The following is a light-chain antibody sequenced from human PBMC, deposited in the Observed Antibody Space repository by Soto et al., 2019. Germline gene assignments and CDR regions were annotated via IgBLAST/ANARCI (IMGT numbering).Light chain of an antibody. V-gene: IGKV4-1*01. CDR2: WAS. Sequence: DIVMTQSPDSLAVSLGARATINCKSSQSVLYSSNNKNYLAWYQQKPGQPPKLLIYWASTRESGVPDRFSGSGSGTDFTLTIGSLQAEDVAVYYCQQYYSTPDTFGQGTKVEIK. J-gene: IGKJ1*01. CDR3: QQYYSTPDT. CDR1: QSVLYSSNNKNY.